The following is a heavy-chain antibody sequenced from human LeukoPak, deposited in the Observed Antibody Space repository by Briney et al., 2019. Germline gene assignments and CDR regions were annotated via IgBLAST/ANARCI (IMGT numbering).Heavy chain of an antibody. CDR2: ISSSSSTI. CDR3: ARGGSILVVYEDHFDY. V-gene: IGHV3-48*02. CDR1: GFTFSSYS. Sequence: GGSLRLSCAASGFTFSSYSMNWVRQAPGKGLEWVSYISSSSSTINYADSVKGRFTISRDNAKNSLYLQMNSLRDEDTAVYYCARGGSILVVYEDHFDYWGQGTLVTVSS. D-gene: IGHD2-8*02. J-gene: IGHJ4*02.